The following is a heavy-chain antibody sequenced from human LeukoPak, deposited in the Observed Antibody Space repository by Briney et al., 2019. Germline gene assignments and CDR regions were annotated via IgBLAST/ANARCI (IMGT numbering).Heavy chain of an antibody. CDR3: ARDGKYQLLALWDY. J-gene: IGHJ4*02. D-gene: IGHD2-2*01. CDR2: ISYDGSNK. V-gene: IGHV3-30-3*01. CDR1: GFTFSSYA. Sequence: GGSLRLSCAASGFTFSSYAMHWVRQAPGKGLEWVAVISYDGSNKYYADSVKGRFTISRDNSKNTLYLQMNSLRAEDTAVYYCARDGKYQLLALWDYWSQGTLVTVSS.